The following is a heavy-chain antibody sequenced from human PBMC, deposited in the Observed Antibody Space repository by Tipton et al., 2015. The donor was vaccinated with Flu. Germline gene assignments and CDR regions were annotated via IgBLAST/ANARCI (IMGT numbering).Heavy chain of an antibody. J-gene: IGHJ6*02. CDR1: GDSISSYY. Sequence: TLSLTCTVSGDSISSYYWSWIRQPAGKGLEWLGRIYTSGSTNYNPSLKSRVTISVDTSKNQFSLKLSSVTAADTAVYYCARDDGDYGSESYHYYYGMDVWGQGTTVTVSS. D-gene: IGHD3-10*01. CDR2: IYTSGST. CDR3: ARDDGDYGSESYHYYYGMDV. V-gene: IGHV4-4*07.